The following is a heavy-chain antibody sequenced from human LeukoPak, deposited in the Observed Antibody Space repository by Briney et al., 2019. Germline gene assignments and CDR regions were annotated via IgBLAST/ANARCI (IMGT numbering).Heavy chain of an antibody. D-gene: IGHD3-22*01. J-gene: IGHJ4*02. V-gene: IGHV4-59*01. CDR3: ARVTGYMIEDYFDY. Sequence: SETLSLTCTVSGDSISSYYWSWIRQPPGKGLEWIGYIYYSGSTNYNPSLKSRVTISVETSKNQFSLKLSSVTAADTAVYYCARVTGYMIEDYFDYWGQGTLVTVSS. CDR1: GDSISSYY. CDR2: IYYSGST.